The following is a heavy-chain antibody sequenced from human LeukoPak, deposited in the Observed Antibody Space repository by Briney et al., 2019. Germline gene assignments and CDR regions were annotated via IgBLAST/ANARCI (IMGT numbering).Heavy chain of an antibody. CDR1: GYTFTSYG. D-gene: IGHD3-10*01. V-gene: IGHV1-18*01. Sequence: GASVKVSCKASGYTFTSYGISWVRQAPGQGLEWMGWISAYNGNTNYAQKFQGRVTMTRDMSTSTVYMELSSLRSEDTAVYYCARDLAAITMVRGRIPAPLGYWGQGTLVTVSS. CDR3: ARDLAAITMVRGRIPAPLGY. J-gene: IGHJ4*02. CDR2: ISAYNGNT.